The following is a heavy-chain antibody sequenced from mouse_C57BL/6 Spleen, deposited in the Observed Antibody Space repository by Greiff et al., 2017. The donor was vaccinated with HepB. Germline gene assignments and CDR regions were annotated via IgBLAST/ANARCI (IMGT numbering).Heavy chain of an antibody. CDR3: AREDPLGFY. Sequence: EVQLQESGPGLVKPSQSLSLTCSVTGYSITSGYYWNWIRQFPGNKLEWMGYISYDGSNNYNPSLKNRISITRDTSKNQFFLKLNSVTTEDTATYYCAREDPLGFYWGQGTLVTVSA. CDR2: ISYDGSN. CDR1: GYSITSGYY. J-gene: IGHJ3*01. D-gene: IGHD4-1*01. V-gene: IGHV3-6*01.